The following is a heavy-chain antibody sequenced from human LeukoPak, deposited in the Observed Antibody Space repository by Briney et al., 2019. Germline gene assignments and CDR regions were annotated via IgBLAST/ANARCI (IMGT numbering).Heavy chain of an antibody. CDR2: IRYDGSNK. CDR1: GFTFSSYG. V-gene: IGHV3-30*02. CDR3: TTEGATTFDY. Sequence: GGSLRLSCAASGFTFSSYGMHWVRQAPGKGLEWVAFIRYDGSNKYYADSVKGRFTISRDNSKNTLYLQMNSLKTEDTAVYYCTTEGATTFDYWGQGTLVTVSS. D-gene: IGHD5-12*01. J-gene: IGHJ4*02.